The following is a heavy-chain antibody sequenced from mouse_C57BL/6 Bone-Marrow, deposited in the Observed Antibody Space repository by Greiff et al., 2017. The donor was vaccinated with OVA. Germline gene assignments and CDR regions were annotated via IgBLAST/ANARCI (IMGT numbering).Heavy chain of an antibody. V-gene: IGHV1-82*01. J-gene: IGHJ4*01. CDR3: ASNPRWAMDY. Sequence: VKLLESGPELVKPGASVKISCKASGYAFSSSWMNWVKQRPGKGLEWIGRIYPGDGDTNYNGKFKGKATLTADKSSSTAYMQLSSLTSEDSAVYFCASNPRWAMDYWGRGTGVTVSS. CDR2: IYPGDGDT. CDR1: GYAFSSSW.